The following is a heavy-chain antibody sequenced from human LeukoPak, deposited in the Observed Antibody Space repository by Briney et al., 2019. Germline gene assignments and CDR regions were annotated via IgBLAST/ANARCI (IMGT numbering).Heavy chain of an antibody. CDR1: GFTFSSYS. J-gene: IGHJ3*02. V-gene: IGHV3-21*01. CDR3: ARDAFDI. Sequence: GGSLRLSCAASGFTFSSYSMNWVRQAPGKGLEWVSCISNTNSYIYYADSVKGRCTISRDNAKNSLYLQMNSLRAEDTAVYYCARDAFDIWGQGTMVTVSS. CDR2: ISNTNSYI.